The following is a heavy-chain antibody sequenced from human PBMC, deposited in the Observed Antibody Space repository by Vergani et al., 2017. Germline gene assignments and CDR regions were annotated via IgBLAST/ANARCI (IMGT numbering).Heavy chain of an antibody. CDR3: AKNPGISTTRHYYAMDV. D-gene: IGHD1-1*01. J-gene: IGHJ6*02. CDR2: ISPGASTV. CDR1: GFKFSHHY. V-gene: IGHV3-11*04. Sequence: LEESGGGSVKPGGSLRLSCAASGFKFSHHYMSWNRQAPGKGLEWVSHISPGASTVSYTDSVTGRFTVSRDNDNNSLTLDMTTLRVEDTAVYYCAKNPGISTTRHYYAMDVWGQGTTVTVSS.